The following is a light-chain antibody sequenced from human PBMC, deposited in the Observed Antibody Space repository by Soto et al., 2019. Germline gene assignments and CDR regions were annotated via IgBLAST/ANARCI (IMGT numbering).Light chain of an antibody. J-gene: IGKJ4*01. CDR2: AAS. CDR3: QQANSFPPN. Sequence: DIQXTXXXXSXSASXGXXXXXTXXAXXXIXXWLAWYQQKPGKAPKLLIYAASSLQSGVPSRFSGSGSGTDFTLTISSLQPEDFATYYCQQANSFPPNFGGGTKVEIK. CDR1: XXIXXW. V-gene: IGKV1D-12*01.